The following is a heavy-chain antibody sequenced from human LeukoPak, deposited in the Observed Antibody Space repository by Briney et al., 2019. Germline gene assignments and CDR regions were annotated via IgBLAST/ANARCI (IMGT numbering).Heavy chain of an antibody. Sequence: SETLSLTCTVSGGSISSGDYYWSWIRQPPGKGLEWIGYIYYSGSTYYNPSLKSRVTISVDTYQNQLSLKLSSVTAADTAVYYCARRFVGATDYYYMDVWGKGTTVTVSS. CDR2: IYYSGST. D-gene: IGHD1-26*01. J-gene: IGHJ6*03. CDR3: ARRFVGATDYYYMDV. V-gene: IGHV4-30-4*08. CDR1: GGSISSGDYY.